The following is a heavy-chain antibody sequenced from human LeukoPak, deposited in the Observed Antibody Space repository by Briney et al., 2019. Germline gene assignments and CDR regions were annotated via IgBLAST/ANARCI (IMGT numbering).Heavy chain of an antibody. V-gene: IGHV3-23*01. Sequence: GGSLRLSCAASGFIFSSYAMSWVRQAPGKGLEWVSAISGSGGSTYYADSVKGRFTISRDNSKNTLYLQMNSLRAEDTAVYYCAKAQAPYYDILTGYSPDYWGQGTLVTVSS. CDR3: AKAQAPYYDILTGYSPDY. J-gene: IGHJ4*02. D-gene: IGHD3-9*01. CDR1: GFIFSSYA. CDR2: ISGSGGST.